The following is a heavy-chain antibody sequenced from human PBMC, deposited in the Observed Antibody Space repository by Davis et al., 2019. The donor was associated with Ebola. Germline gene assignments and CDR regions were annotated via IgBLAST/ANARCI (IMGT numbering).Heavy chain of an antibody. Sequence: GESLKISCAASGFTFSSYGMHWVRQAPGKGLEWVAVIWYDGSNKYYADSVKGRFTISRDNSKNTLYLQMNSLRAEDTAVYYCAREEGCSSTSCYKRRYYFDYWGQGTLVTVSS. CDR1: GFTFSSYG. CDR3: AREEGCSSTSCYKRRYYFDY. V-gene: IGHV3-33*01. J-gene: IGHJ4*02. CDR2: IWYDGSNK. D-gene: IGHD2-2*02.